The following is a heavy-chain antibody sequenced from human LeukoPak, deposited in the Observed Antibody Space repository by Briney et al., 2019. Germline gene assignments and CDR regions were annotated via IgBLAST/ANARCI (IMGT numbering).Heavy chain of an antibody. CDR1: GGSLSSDY. CDR3: ARLGNRDGYNYFLDY. Sequence: SETLSPTCTVSGGSLSSDYWTWIRQPPGKRLQWIGYIYYSGNTNYNPSLKSRVTISVDTSKNQFSLRLSSVTAADTAVYYCARLGNRDGYNYFLDYWGQGILVTVSS. V-gene: IGHV4-59*08. J-gene: IGHJ4*02. CDR2: IYYSGNT. D-gene: IGHD5-24*01.